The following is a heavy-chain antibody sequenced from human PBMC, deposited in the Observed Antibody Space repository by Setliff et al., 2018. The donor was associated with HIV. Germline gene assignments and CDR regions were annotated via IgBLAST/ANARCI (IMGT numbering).Heavy chain of an antibody. V-gene: IGHV5-51*01. CDR1: GYSFTSYW. CDR2: IYPGDSDT. J-gene: IGHJ3*02. Sequence: GESLKISCRGSGYSFTSYWIGWVRQMPGKGLEWMGIIYPGDSDTRYSPSFQGQVTISADKSISTAYLRWSSLKASDTAMYYCARQGSSGWYGHDAFDIWGQGTMVTVSS. D-gene: IGHD6-19*01. CDR3: ARQGSSGWYGHDAFDI.